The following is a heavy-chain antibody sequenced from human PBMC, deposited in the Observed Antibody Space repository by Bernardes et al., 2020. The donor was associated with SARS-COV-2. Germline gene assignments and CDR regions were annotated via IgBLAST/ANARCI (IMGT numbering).Heavy chain of an antibody. Sequence: GGSLRLSCAASGFTFSDYYMSWLRQAPGKGLEWVSYISSSCSTIYYADSVKGRFTISRDNAKNSLYLQMNSLRAEDTAVYYCARGHDSSGYYPNRGGYYYGMDVWGQGTTVTVSS. CDR3: ARGHDSSGYYPNRGGYYYGMDV. V-gene: IGHV3-11*01. J-gene: IGHJ6*02. CDR1: GFTFSDYY. CDR2: ISSSCSTI. D-gene: IGHD3-22*01.